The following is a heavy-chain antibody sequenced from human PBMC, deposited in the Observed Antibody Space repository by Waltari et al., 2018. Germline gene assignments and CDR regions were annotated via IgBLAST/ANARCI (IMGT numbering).Heavy chain of an antibody. CDR1: GYTFTSHF. D-gene: IGHD3-16*01. V-gene: IGHV1-46*01. CDR2: INPSGGRS. Sequence: QVQLLQSGAEVRKPGASVKVSCKASGYTFTSHFIHWVRQAPGQGLEWMAIINPSGGRSVNAQKFQGRVTMTRDTSTSTVFMELSSLRSEDTAVYYCARGAIQGYFDYWGQGTLVTVSS. J-gene: IGHJ4*02. CDR3: ARGAIQGYFDY.